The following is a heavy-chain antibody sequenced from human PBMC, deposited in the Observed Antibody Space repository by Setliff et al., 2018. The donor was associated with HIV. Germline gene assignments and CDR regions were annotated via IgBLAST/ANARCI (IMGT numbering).Heavy chain of an antibody. CDR2: IWDDGNNQ. CDR3: AKDSLIGVGMDV. D-gene: IGHD7-27*01. J-gene: IGHJ6*02. Sequence: PGGSLRLSCATSGFTFSTSGMHWVRQAPGKGLEWVALIWDDGNNQYYTDSVKGRFTISRDNSKDTLYLQMNSLRVEDTAVYYCAKDSLIGVGMDVWGQGTTVTVSS. V-gene: IGHV3-33*06. CDR1: GFTFSTSG.